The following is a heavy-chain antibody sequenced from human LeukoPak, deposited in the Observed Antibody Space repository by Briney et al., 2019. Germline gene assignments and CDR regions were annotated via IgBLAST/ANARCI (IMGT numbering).Heavy chain of an antibody. J-gene: IGHJ4*02. Sequence: GGPLRLSCAASGFTFSNYAMSWVRQAPGKGLEWVSAITGSGGNTYYADSVKGRFTISRDNSKNTVFLQMNSLRAEDTAVYYCAKWGDYDVLTGYYVSDYWGQGTLVTVSS. D-gene: IGHD3-9*01. CDR2: ITGSGGNT. CDR1: GFTFSNYA. CDR3: AKWGDYDVLTGYYVSDY. V-gene: IGHV3-23*01.